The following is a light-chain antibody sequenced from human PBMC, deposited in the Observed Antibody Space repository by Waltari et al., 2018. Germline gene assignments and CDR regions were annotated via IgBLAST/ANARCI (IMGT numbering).Light chain of an antibody. V-gene: IGKV3-20*01. J-gene: IGKJ1*01. Sequence: EIVLTQSPGTLSLSPGERAALSCRAIQSVCRTLAWYQQKPGQAPRLLIYGASNRATGIPDRFSGSGSGTDFSLTISGLEPEDFAVYYCQNHERLPATFGQGTKVEIK. CDR3: QNHERLPAT. CDR2: GAS. CDR1: QSVCRT.